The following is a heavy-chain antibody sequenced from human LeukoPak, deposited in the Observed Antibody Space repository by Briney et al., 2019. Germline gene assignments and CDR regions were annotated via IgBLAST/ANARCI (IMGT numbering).Heavy chain of an antibody. CDR2: INHSGST. J-gene: IGHJ6*02. V-gene: IGHV4-34*01. CDR3: ARGPYSNSSYYYGMDV. D-gene: IGHD4-11*01. CDR1: GGSFSGYY. Sequence: SETLSLTCAVYGGSFSGYYWSWIRQPPGKGLEWIGEINHSGSTNYNPSLKSRVTISVDTSKNQFSLKLSSVTAADTAVYYCARGPYSNSSYYYGMDVWAKGPRSPSP.